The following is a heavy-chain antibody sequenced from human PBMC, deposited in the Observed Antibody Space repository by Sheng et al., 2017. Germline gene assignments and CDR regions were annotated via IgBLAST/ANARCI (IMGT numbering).Heavy chain of an antibody. D-gene: IGHD2-15*01. CDR3: ARDHPSGNHVVVAATGYYFDY. V-gene: IGHV1-69*13. J-gene: IGHJ4*02. CDR2: IIPIFGTA. Sequence: QVQLVQSGAEVKKPGSSVKVSCKASGGTFSSYAISWVRQAPGQGLEWMGGIIPIFGTANYAQKFQGRVTITADESTSTAYMELSSLRSEDTAVYYCARDHPSGNHVVVAATGYYFDYWGQGTLVTVSS. CDR1: GGTFSSYA.